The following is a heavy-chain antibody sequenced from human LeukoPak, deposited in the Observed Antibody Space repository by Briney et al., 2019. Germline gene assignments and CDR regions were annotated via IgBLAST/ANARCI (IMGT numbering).Heavy chain of an antibody. CDR2: ISYDGSNK. V-gene: IGHV3-30*07. CDR1: GFKFFTFA. D-gene: IGHD2-21*01. CDR3: ASVNGDGAEYFQH. J-gene: IGHJ1*01. Sequence: GGSLRLSCEASGFKFFTFAMHWVRRAPGKGLEWVAIISYDGSNKYYGDSVKGRFTISRDNSKNTLYLQMNSLRAEDTAMYYCASVNGDGAEYFQHWGQGTLVTVSS.